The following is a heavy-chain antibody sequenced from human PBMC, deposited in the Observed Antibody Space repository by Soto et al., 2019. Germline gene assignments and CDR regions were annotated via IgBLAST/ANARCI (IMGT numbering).Heavy chain of an antibody. CDR1: GDSISNSRFY. J-gene: IGHJ5*02. D-gene: IGHD3-22*01. CDR3: ARDYFDSSDYTANWFDP. V-gene: IGHV4-39*01. CDR2: IYHTGNA. Sequence: PSETLSLTCSVSGDSISNSRFYWAWIRQPPGEGLEWIGSIYHTGNAYYNPSLKSRVTIFVDTSNNQFSLKLTSVTAADTALYYCARDYFDSSDYTANWFDPWGQGTLVTVS.